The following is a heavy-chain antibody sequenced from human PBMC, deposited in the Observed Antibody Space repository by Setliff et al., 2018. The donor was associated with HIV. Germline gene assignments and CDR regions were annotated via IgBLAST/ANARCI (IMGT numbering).Heavy chain of an antibody. CDR2: IYSGGST. D-gene: IGHD3-22*01. CDR1: GFTVRTNY. CDR3: ARVQYESSGYYLGSSNYYYYHMDV. J-gene: IGHJ6*03. V-gene: IGHV3-53*01. Sequence: GGSLRLSCATSGFTVRTNYMSWVRQAPGKGLQWVSVIYSGGSTYYADSVKGRFTISRDNSKNTLYLQMNSLRAEDTAVYYCARVQYESSGYYLGSSNYYYYHMDVWGKGTTVTVSS.